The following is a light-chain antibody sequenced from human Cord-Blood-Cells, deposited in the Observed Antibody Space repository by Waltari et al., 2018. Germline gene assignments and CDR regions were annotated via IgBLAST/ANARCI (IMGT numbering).Light chain of an antibody. CDR3: SSYTSSSTYV. Sequence: QSALTQPASVSGSPGQSITISCTGTSSDVGGYNYVSWYQQHPGKAPKLMIYDVSKRPSGVSTRFSGSKSGKAASLNISGLQAEDEADYYCSSYTSSSTYVFGTGTKVTVL. J-gene: IGLJ1*01. CDR2: DVS. CDR1: SSDVGGYNY. V-gene: IGLV2-14*01.